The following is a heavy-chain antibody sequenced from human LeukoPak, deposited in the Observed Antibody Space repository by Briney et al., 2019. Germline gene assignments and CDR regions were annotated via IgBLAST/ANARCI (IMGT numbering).Heavy chain of an antibody. V-gene: IGHV1-69*05. D-gene: IGHD2-15*01. J-gene: IGHJ6*03. CDR1: GGTFSSYA. CDR2: IIPIFGTA. Sequence: SVKVSCKASGGTFSSYAISWVRQAPGQGLEWMGGIIPIFGTADYAQKFQGRVTITTDESTSTAYMELSSLRSEDTAVYYCARGPDIVVVAANDYYYMDVWGKGTTVTVSS. CDR3: ARGPDIVVVAANDYYYMDV.